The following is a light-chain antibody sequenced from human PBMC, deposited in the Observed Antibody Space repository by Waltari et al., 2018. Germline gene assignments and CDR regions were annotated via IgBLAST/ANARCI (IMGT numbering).Light chain of an antibody. Sequence: DIQMTQSPSSLSASVGDRVTITCRASQGISSSLVWYQQRPGKAPKVLLYGTSRMESGVPSRFSGSGSGTDFTLTISSLQPEDFVIYYCQQYYIIPYTFGQGTKLEIK. CDR1: QGISSS. CDR2: GTS. J-gene: IGKJ2*01. V-gene: IGKV1-NL1*01. CDR3: QQYYIIPYT.